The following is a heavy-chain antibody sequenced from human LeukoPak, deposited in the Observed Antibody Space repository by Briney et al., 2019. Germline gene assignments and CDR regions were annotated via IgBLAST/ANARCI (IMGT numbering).Heavy chain of an antibody. CDR3: TRDHTVAGYYFDY. CDR1: GFTFGDYA. CDR2: IRSKAYGGTT. Sequence: GRSLRLSCTASGFTFGDYAMSWFRQAPGKGLEWVGFIRSKAYGGTTEYAASVKGRFTISRDDSKSIAHLQMNSLKTEDTAVYYCTRDHTVAGYYFDYWGQGTLVTVSS. J-gene: IGHJ4*02. V-gene: IGHV3-49*03. D-gene: IGHD4-23*01.